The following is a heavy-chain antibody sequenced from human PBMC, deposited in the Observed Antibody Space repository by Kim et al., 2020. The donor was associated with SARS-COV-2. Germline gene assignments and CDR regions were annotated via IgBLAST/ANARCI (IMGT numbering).Heavy chain of an antibody. CDR1: GDSVSTHSST. V-gene: IGHV6-1*01. J-gene: IGHJ5*02. Sequence: SQTLSLTCAISGDSVSTHSSTWDWIRQSPSRGLEWLGRTYYKSTWYTDYAVSVKSRITITPDASKNQFSLQLNSVTPEDTAVYYCARDPGYRSSSWGQGTLVTVSS. CDR3: ARDPGYRSSS. D-gene: IGHD6-13*01. CDR2: TYYKSTWYT.